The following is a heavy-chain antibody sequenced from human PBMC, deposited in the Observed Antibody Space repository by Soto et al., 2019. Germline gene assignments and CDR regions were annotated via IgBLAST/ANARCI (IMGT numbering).Heavy chain of an antibody. CDR2: ISYDGSNK. D-gene: IGHD3-10*01. CDR1: GFTFRSYA. CDR3: ASSAQGSGSYRGFTFLLNYYYYGMDV. J-gene: IGHJ6*02. V-gene: IGHV3-30-3*01. Sequence: PGGSQRLSCAASGFTFRSYARHWVRQAPGKGLEWVAVISYDGSNKYYADSVKGRFTISRDNSKNTLYLQMNSLRAEDTAVYYCASSAQGSGSYRGFTFLLNYYYYGMDVWGQGTTVTVSS.